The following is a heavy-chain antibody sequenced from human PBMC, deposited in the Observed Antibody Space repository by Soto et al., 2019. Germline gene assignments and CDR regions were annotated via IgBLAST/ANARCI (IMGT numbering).Heavy chain of an antibody. V-gene: IGHV4-39*01. D-gene: IGHD3-3*01. CDR2: IYYSGST. Sequence: SETLSLTCPLSGGSISSSSYYWGWFRQPPGRGLEWIGSIYYSGSTYYNPSLKSRVTISVDTSKNQFSLKLSSVTAADTAVYYCARHGDVLRFLEWFSGFDPWGQGTLVTVSS. CDR1: GGSISSSSYY. J-gene: IGHJ5*02. CDR3: ARHGDVLRFLEWFSGFDP.